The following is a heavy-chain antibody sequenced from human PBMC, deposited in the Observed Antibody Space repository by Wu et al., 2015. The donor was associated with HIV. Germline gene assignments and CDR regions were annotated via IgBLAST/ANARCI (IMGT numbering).Heavy chain of an antibody. CDR2: FNAVFRIR. CDR3: ASYSDSKVALKHNFPLTS. J-gene: IGHJ4*02. D-gene: IGHD3-22*01. V-gene: IGHV1-69*12. CDR1: GGTFRDYA. Sequence: QVHVVQSGAEVKKPGSSVKVSCKASGGTFRDYAISWVRQAPGQGLEWMGGFNAVFRIRNFRAEVPGQNSLITADDPRGQPTNGAEQPEIRGTAMYFCASYSDSKVALKHNFPLTSWGQGTLV.